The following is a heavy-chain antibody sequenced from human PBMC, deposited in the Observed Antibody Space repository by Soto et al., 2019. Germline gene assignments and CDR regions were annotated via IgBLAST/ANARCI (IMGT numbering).Heavy chain of an antibody. J-gene: IGHJ4*02. CDR1: GGSISSYY. CDR3: ARQYGGNFDS. V-gene: IGHV4-59*01. Sequence: PSETLSLTCTVSGGSISSYYWSWIRQPPGKGLEWIGYIYYSGSTNYNPSLKSRVTISVDTSKNQFSLKLSSVTAADTAVYYCARQYGGNFDSWGQGPLATVPS. CDR2: IYYSGST. D-gene: IGHD1-26*01.